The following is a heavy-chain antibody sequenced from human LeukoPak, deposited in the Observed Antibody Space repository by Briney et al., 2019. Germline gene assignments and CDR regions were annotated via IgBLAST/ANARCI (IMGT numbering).Heavy chain of an antibody. CDR2: ISYDGSNK. Sequence: GGSLRLSRAASGFTFSSYAMHWVRQAPGKGLEWVAVISYDGSNKYYADSVKGRFTISRDNSKNTLYLQMNSLRAEDTAVYYCARVAVTGTRLSPFDYWGQGTLVTVSS. V-gene: IGHV3-30-3*01. CDR1: GFTFSSYA. J-gene: IGHJ4*02. D-gene: IGHD1-7*01. CDR3: ARVAVTGTRLSPFDY.